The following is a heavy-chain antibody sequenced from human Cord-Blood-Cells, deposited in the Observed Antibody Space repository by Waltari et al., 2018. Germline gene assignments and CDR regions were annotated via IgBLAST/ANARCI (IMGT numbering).Heavy chain of an antibody. CDR3: ATLRVFWNGGGGFDY. CDR2: IYHSGST. D-gene: IGHD1-1*01. CDR1: GYSISSGYY. Sequence: QVQLQESGPGLVKPSETLSLTCAVSGYSISSGYYWGWIRQPPGKGLEGIGSIYHSGSTYYNPSLKSRVTISVDTSKNQFSLKLSSVTAADTAVYYCATLRVFWNGGGGFDYWGQGTLVTVSS. V-gene: IGHV4-38-2*01. J-gene: IGHJ4*02.